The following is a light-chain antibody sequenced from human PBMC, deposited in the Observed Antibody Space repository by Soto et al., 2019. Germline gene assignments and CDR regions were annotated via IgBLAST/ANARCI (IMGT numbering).Light chain of an antibody. J-gene: IGKJ1*01. CDR2: DAS. V-gene: IGKV1-5*01. CDR1: QSISRW. Sequence: IQVTQSPSTLSASVGDRVTITCRASQSISRWLAWYQQKPGKAPKLLIYDASTLESGVPSRFSGRGSGTEFTLTISSLQPDDFATYYCHPSNRYRPSAQRTKAAI. CDR3: HPSNRYRP.